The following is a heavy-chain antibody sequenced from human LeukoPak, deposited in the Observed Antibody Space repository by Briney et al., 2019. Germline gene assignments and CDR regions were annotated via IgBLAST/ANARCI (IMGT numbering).Heavy chain of an antibody. J-gene: IGHJ4*02. CDR2: NNPYSGAT. CDR1: GYTSTEYY. D-gene: IGHD1/OR15-1a*01. V-gene: IGHV1-2*02. CDR3: ERIRAGNNYHVDD. Sequence: ASVKVSCAPSGYTSTEYYIRSGRQAPEQGLEWVGWNNPYSGATIYAQKFQGRVTMTRDTSTTTAYVVLSWLRSGDTAVYDYERIRAGNNYHVDDWGQGTLVTVSS.